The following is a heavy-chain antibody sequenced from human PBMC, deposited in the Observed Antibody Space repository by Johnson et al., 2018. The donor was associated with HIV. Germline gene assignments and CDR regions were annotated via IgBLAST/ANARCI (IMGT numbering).Heavy chain of an antibody. V-gene: IGHV3-30-3*01. CDR3: ARDWDYYDTSGYYYAYMGDAFDI. J-gene: IGHJ3*02. CDR1: GFTFSSYA. CDR2: ISYDGSNK. D-gene: IGHD3-22*01. Sequence: QMQLVESGGGVVQPGRSLRLSCAASGFTFSSYAMHWVRQAPGKGLEWVAVISYDGSNKYYADSVKGRFTISRDNSKNSLYLQMSSLRAEDTALYFCARDWDYYDTSGYYYAYMGDAFDIWGQGTMVSASS.